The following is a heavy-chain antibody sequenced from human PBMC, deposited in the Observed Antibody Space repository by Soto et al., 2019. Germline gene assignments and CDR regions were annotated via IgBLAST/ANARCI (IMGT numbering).Heavy chain of an antibody. D-gene: IGHD6-13*01. Sequence: PSETLSLTCTVSGGSISSYYWSWIRQPPGKGLEWIGYIYYSGSTNYNPSLKSRVTISVDTSKNQFSLKLSSVTAADTAVYYCARARSIAAAGIVDYWGQGTLVTVSS. V-gene: IGHV4-59*12. J-gene: IGHJ4*02. CDR3: ARARSIAAAGIVDY. CDR2: IYYSGST. CDR1: GGSISSYY.